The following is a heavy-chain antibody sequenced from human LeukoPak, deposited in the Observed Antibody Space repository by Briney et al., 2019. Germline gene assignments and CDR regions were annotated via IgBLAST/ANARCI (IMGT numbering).Heavy chain of an antibody. Sequence: ASVKVSCKASGYTFTSYGISWVRQAPGQGLEWMGWISAYNGNTNYAQKFQGRVTITRDTSASTAYMELSSLRSEDTAVYYCARDLRDCSSTSCYTGMGDYWGQGTLVTVSS. D-gene: IGHD2-2*02. CDR3: ARDLRDCSSTSCYTGMGDY. V-gene: IGHV1-18*01. J-gene: IGHJ4*02. CDR1: GYTFTSYG. CDR2: ISAYNGNT.